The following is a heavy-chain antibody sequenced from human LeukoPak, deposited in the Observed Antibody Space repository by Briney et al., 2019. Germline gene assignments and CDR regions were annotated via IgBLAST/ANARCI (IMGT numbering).Heavy chain of an antibody. V-gene: IGHV1-69*01. D-gene: IGHD6-19*01. CDR1: GGTFSSYA. Sequence: SVKVSCKASGGTFSSYAISWVRQAPGQGLEWMGGIIPIFGTANYAQKFQGRVTTTADESTSTAYMELSSLRSEDTAVYYCAREGAVAGNLGYWGQGTLVTVSS. CDR2: IIPIFGTA. J-gene: IGHJ4*02. CDR3: AREGAVAGNLGY.